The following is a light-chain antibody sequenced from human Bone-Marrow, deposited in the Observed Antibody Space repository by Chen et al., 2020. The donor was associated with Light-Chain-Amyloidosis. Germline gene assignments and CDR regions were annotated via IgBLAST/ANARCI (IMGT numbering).Light chain of an antibody. V-gene: IGKV4-1*01. Sequence: DIVMTQSPDSLAVSLGVRATINCKSSQSLLYTSNNKNHLTGYQQKPGQPPKLLIHWASTRESGVPDRFSGSGSGTDFTLTISSLQAEDVAVYYCQQYYSSPRWTCGQGTRVEIK. CDR3: QQYYSSPRWT. J-gene: IGKJ1*01. CDR1: QSLLYTSNNKNH. CDR2: WAS.